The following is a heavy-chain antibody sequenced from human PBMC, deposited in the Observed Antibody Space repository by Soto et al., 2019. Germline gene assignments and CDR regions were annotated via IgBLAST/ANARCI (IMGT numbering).Heavy chain of an antibody. V-gene: IGHV4-31*03. D-gene: IGHD6-13*01. J-gene: IGHJ4*02. CDR2: IYYSGST. CDR1: GGSISSGGYY. CDR3: ARDVVDSSSSVSVFDY. Sequence: ASETLPLTCTVSGGSISSGGYYWSWIRKHPGKGLEWIGYIYYSGSTYYNPSLKSRVTISVDTSKNQFSLKLSSVTAADTAVYYCARDVVDSSSSVSVFDYWGQGTLVTVTS.